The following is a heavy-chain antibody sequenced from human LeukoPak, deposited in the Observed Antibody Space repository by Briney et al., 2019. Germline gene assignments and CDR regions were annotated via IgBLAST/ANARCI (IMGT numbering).Heavy chain of an antibody. CDR1: GFSFSSFS. V-gene: IGHV3-21*01. J-gene: IGHJ4*02. CDR2: ISGGSSFT. D-gene: IGHD6-19*01. CDR3: ARDLGYSRGPNY. Sequence: GGSLRLSCAASGFSFSSFSMNWVRQAPGKGLEWVSYISGGSSFTYYVDSVKGRLTISRDNAKNSLYLQMNSLRAEDTAVYYCARDLGYSRGPNYWGQGTRVTVSS.